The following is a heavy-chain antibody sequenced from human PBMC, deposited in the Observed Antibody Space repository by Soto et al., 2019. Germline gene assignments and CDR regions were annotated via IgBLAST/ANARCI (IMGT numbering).Heavy chain of an antibody. V-gene: IGHV4-59*01. Sequence: PSETLSLTCTVSGGSISSYYWSWIRQPPGKGLEWIGYIYYSGSTNYNPSLKSRVTIPVDTSKNQFSLKLSSVTAADTAVYYCASGKYQRLRFDYWGQGTRVTVSS. CDR1: GGSISSYY. J-gene: IGHJ4*02. CDR2: IYYSGST. D-gene: IGHD2-2*01. CDR3: ASGKYQRLRFDY.